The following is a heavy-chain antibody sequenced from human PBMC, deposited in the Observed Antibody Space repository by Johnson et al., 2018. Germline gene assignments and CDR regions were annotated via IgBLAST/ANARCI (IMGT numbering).Heavy chain of an antibody. V-gene: IGHV3-23*04. Sequence: VQLVESGGGLVQHGGSIRLSCAASGFTFSSYAMSWVRQAPGTGLEWVSAISGSGGSTYYAASVKGRFTISRDNSKNKLYLQVISLRAEDTAIYYCAKDLKTADYYMDVWGKGTTVTVSS. J-gene: IGHJ6*03. CDR1: GFTFSSYA. CDR3: AKDLKTADYYMDV. CDR2: ISGSGGST. D-gene: IGHD2-2*01.